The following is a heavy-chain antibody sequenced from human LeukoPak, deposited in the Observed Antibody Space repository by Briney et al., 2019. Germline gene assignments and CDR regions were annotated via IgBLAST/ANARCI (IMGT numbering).Heavy chain of an antibody. Sequence: ASVKVSCKASGYTFTSYDINWVRQATGQGLEWMGWMNPNSGNTGYAQKFQGRVTITRNTSISTAYMELSSLRSEDTAVYYCARGYDSSGYYPHDAFDIWGQGTMVTVSS. J-gene: IGHJ3*02. CDR3: ARGYDSSGYYPHDAFDI. D-gene: IGHD3-22*01. V-gene: IGHV1-8*03. CDR2: MNPNSGNT. CDR1: GYTFTSYD.